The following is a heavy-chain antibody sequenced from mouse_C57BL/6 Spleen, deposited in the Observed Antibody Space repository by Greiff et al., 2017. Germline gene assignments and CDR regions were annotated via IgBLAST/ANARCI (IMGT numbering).Heavy chain of an antibody. CDR1: GYTFTSYW. V-gene: IGHV1-52*01. J-gene: IGHJ2*01. Sequence: QVQLQQPGAELVRPGSSVKLSCKASGYTFTSYWMHWVKQRPIQGLEWIGNIDPSDSETNYNQKFKDKATLTVDKSSSTAYMQLSSLTSEDSAVYYCARGHFYYCDDWGQGTTLTVSS. CDR3: ARGHFYYCDD. CDR2: IDPSDSET.